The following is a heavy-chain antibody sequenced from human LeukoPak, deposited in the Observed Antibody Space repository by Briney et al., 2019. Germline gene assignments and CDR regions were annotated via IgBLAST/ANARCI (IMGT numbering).Heavy chain of an antibody. J-gene: IGHJ4*02. D-gene: IGHD6-19*01. CDR1: GFTFDDYA. Sequence: GGSLRLSCAASGFTFDDYAMHWVRQAPGKGLEWVSLISGDGGSTYYADSVKGRFTISRDNSKNSLYLQMNSLRTEDTALYHCAAVGDFDYWGQGTLVTVSS. V-gene: IGHV3-43*02. CDR2: ISGDGGST. CDR3: AAVGDFDY.